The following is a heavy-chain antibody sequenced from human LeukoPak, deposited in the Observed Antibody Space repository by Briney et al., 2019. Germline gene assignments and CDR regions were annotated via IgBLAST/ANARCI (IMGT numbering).Heavy chain of an antibody. CDR1: GYSISSGYY. V-gene: IGHV4-38-2*02. CDR3: ASLAGSGSHTDAFDI. CDR2: IYYSGST. D-gene: IGHD3-10*01. J-gene: IGHJ3*02. Sequence: SETLSLTCTVSGYSISSGYYWGWIRQPPGKGLEWIGSIYYSGSTYYNPSLKSRVTISVDTSKNQFSLKLSSVTAADTAVYYCASLAGSGSHTDAFDIWGQGTMVTVSS.